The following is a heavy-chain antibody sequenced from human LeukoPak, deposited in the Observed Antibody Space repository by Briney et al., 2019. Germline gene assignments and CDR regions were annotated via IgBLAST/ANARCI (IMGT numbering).Heavy chain of an antibody. Sequence: SETLSLTCTVSGGSISSYYWSWIRQPPGKGLEWIGYIYYSGSTNCNPSLKSRVTISVDTSKNQFSLKLSSVTAADTAVYYCARLPDYYDSSGYHDAFDIWGQGTMVTVSS. CDR2: IYYSGST. CDR1: GGSISSYY. V-gene: IGHV4-59*08. CDR3: ARLPDYYDSSGYHDAFDI. J-gene: IGHJ3*02. D-gene: IGHD3-22*01.